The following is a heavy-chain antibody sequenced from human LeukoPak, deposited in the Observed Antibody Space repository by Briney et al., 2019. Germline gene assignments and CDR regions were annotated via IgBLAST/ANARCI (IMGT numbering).Heavy chain of an antibody. V-gene: IGHV3-7*01. J-gene: IGHJ4*02. CDR2: IKEDGGEK. CDR1: GFTFSSYW. Sequence: GGSLRLSCAASGFTFSSYWMTWVRQAPGKGLEWVASIKEDGGEKYNVDSVKGRFTSPRDNAKNSLYLQMTSLTAEDTGVYYCARDYGYNNDWFGAPCDYWGQGTLVTVSS. D-gene: IGHD3-9*01. CDR3: ARDYGYNNDWFGAPCDY.